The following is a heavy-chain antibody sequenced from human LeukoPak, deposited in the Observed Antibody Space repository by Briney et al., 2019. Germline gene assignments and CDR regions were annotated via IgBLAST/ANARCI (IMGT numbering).Heavy chain of an antibody. V-gene: IGHV3-30*02. Sequence: GGSLRLSCAASGFTFSSYGMHWVRQAPGKGLEWVAFIRYDGSSKYYADSVKGRFTISRDNSKNTLYLQMNSLRAEDTAVYYGARVAVAGYYFDYWGQGTLVTVSS. J-gene: IGHJ4*02. D-gene: IGHD6-19*01. CDR1: GFTFSSYG. CDR3: ARVAVAGYYFDY. CDR2: IRYDGSSK.